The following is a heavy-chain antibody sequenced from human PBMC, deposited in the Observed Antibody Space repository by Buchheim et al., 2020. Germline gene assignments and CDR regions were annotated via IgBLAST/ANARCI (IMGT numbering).Heavy chain of an antibody. J-gene: IGHJ4*02. CDR1: GYTFISYF. CDR2: ISPSGGST. CDR3: ARDSADLDSSGYHFGY. D-gene: IGHD3-22*01. V-gene: IGHV1-46*01. Sequence: QVQLVQSGAEVRKPGASVKVSCKTSGYTFISYFMHWVRQAPGQGLEWMGIISPSGGSTIYAQKFQGRVTMTRDTSTSTVYMELSRLRSEDTAVYYCARDSADLDSSGYHFGYWGQGTL.